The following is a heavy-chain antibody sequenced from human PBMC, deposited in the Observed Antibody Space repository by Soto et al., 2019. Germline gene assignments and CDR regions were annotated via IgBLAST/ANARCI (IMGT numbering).Heavy chain of an antibody. D-gene: IGHD3-10*02. J-gene: IGHJ4*02. CDR2: INPNNGDT. CDR3: AREVTYGGGTFSLGL. CDR1: GYFFTSHY. Sequence: ASVKVSCKTSGYFFTSHYIHWVRLAPGRGLEWMGRINPNNGDTNSPQKFQGRVTMTSDTSISTAYMEMSGLRSDDTALYYCAREVTYGGGTFSLGLWGQGTLVTVSS. V-gene: IGHV1-2*06.